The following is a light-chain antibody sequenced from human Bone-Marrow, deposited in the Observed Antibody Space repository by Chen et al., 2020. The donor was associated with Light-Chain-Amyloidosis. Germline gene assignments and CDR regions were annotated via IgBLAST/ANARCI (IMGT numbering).Light chain of an antibody. J-gene: IGLJ3*02. CDR1: SGSIATNY. CDR2: EDD. CDR3: QSYQGSSQGV. Sequence: NFMLTQPHSVSEYPGKTVIISCTRSSGSIATNYVQWYQQRPGSSPTTVIYEDDQRPSGVPDRFSGSIDRSSNSASLTISGLTTEDEADYYCQSYQGSSQGVFGGGTKLTVL. V-gene: IGLV6-57*01.